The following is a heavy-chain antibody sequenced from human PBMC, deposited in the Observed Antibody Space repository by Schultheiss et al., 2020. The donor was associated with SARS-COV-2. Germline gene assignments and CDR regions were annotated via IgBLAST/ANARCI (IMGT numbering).Heavy chain of an antibody. CDR1: GFTFSGSA. CDR2: IRSKANSYAT. V-gene: IGHV3-73*01. J-gene: IGHJ4*02. Sequence: GGSLRLSCAASGFTFSGSAMHWVRQASGKGLEWVGRIRSKANSYATAYAASVKGRFTISRDDSKNTAYLQMNSLKTEDTAVYYCVRRLSEGGGLLIDYWGQGTLVTVS. D-gene: IGHD3/OR15-3a*01. CDR3: VRRLSEGGGLLIDY.